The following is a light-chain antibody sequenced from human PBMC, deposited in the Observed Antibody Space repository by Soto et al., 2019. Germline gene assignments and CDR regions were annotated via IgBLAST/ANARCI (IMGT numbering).Light chain of an antibody. CDR1: QRVSRN. Sequence: IVMTQSPATLSVSPGERATLSCRASQRVSRNLAWYQQKPGQAPRLLIYGASTRATGIPARFSGSGSETEFTLTISGLQSEDFAVYYCQQYNNWPPYTFGQGTKLEIK. J-gene: IGKJ2*01. V-gene: IGKV3-15*01. CDR3: QQYNNWPPYT. CDR2: GAS.